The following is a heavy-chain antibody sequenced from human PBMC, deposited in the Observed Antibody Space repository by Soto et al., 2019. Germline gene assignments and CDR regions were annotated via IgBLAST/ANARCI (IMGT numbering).Heavy chain of an antibody. J-gene: IGHJ3*02. CDR3: ARVEMGTATTVVDAFDI. CDR1: GGFVSSGSYY. V-gene: IGHV4-34*01. CDR2: MSHSGGT. D-gene: IGHD1-1*01. Sequence: QVQLQQWGAGLLKPSETLSLTCAVYGGFVSSGSYYWIWIRQPPGKGLEWIGEMSHSGGTHFNPSLKCRVTISVDTSKNQFSLKMSSVTAADTALYYCARVEMGTATTVVDAFDIWGPGTMVTVSS.